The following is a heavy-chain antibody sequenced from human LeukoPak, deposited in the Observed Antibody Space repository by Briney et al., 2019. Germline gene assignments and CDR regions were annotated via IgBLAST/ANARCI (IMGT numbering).Heavy chain of an antibody. D-gene: IGHD4/OR15-4a*01. CDR3: ARDLTSGALIDY. CDR2: ISYDGSHK. V-gene: IGHV3-30-3*01. Sequence: GGSLRLSCAATGFTFSSYTIHWVRQAPREGLEWVAVISYDGSHKSFADSVQGRFTISRDNSRTTVYLQMNSLRTEDTAMYYCARDLTSGALIDYWGQGTLVTVST. CDR1: GFTFSSYT. J-gene: IGHJ4*02.